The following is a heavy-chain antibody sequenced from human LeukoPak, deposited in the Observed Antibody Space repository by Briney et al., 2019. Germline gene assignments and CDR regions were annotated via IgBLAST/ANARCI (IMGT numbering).Heavy chain of an antibody. Sequence: GGSLRLSCAASGFTFSSYAMSWVRQAPGKGLEWVSAISGSGGSTSYADSVKGRFTISRDNSKNTLYLQMNSLRAEDTAVYYCAKNRGYCSGGTCYGDYWGQGTLVTVSS. V-gene: IGHV3-23*01. J-gene: IGHJ4*02. CDR3: AKNRGYCSGGTCYGDY. CDR1: GFTFSSYA. CDR2: ISGSGGST. D-gene: IGHD2-15*01.